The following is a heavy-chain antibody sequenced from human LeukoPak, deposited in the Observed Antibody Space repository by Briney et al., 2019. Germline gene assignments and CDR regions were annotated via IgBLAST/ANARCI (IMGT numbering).Heavy chain of an antibody. CDR2: INPSGGST. CDR3: ARDPATEDSRPYGAFDI. CDR1: GYTFISYY. J-gene: IGHJ3*02. V-gene: IGHV1-46*01. Sequence: ASVKVSCKASGYTFISYYMHWVRQAPGQGLEWMGIINPSGGSTSYAQKFQGRVTMTRDTSTSTVYMELSSLRSEDTAVYYCARDPATEDSRPYGAFDIWGQGTMVTVSS. D-gene: IGHD3-22*01.